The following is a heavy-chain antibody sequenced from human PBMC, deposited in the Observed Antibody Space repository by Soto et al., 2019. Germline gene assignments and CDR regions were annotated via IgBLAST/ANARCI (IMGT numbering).Heavy chain of an antibody. J-gene: IGHJ4*02. D-gene: IGHD2-8*01. CDR3: AKDRGGVLAPSYFDN. Sequence: EVQLLESGGGFVQPGGSLRLSCAAAGFTFTDYAMTWVRQAPGKGLDWVPSISGSGGSTYYTDSVKGRFTISRDNSKNTLYLRMHSLRAEDTAVYYCAKDRGGVLAPSYFDNWGQGTLVTVSS. CDR1: GFTFTDYA. V-gene: IGHV3-23*01. CDR2: ISGSGGST.